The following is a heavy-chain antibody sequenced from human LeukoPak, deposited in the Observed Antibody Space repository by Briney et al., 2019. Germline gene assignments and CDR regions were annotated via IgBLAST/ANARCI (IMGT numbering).Heavy chain of an antibody. D-gene: IGHD1-7*01. CDR3: ARPLETGTTVYYFDY. V-gene: IGHV1-69*04. CDR1: GGTFSSYA. Sequence: ASVKVSCMASGGTFSSYAISWVRQAPGQGLEWMGRIIPILGIANYAQKFQGRVTITADKSTSTAYMELSSLRSEDTAVYYCARPLETGTTVYYFDYWGQGTLVTVSS. J-gene: IGHJ4*02. CDR2: IIPILGIA.